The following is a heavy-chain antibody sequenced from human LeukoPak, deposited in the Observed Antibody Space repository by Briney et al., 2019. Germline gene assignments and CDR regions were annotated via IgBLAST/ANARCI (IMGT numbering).Heavy chain of an antibody. Sequence: SETLFLTCTVSGGSISSYYWSWIRQPPGKGLEWIGYIYYSGSTNYNPSLKSRVTISVDTSKNQFSLKLSSVTAADTAVYYCARRGEYYYGSGSYYDAFDIWGQGTMVTVSS. CDR3: ARRGEYYYGSGSYYDAFDI. CDR1: GGSISSYY. D-gene: IGHD3-10*01. V-gene: IGHV4-59*08. J-gene: IGHJ3*02. CDR2: IYYSGST.